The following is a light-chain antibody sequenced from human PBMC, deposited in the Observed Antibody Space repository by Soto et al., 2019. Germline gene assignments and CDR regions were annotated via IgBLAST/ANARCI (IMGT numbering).Light chain of an antibody. V-gene: IGKV3-20*01. J-gene: IGKJ4*01. CDR3: QQYARSPLA. Sequence: EIVLTQSPGTLSLSPGERATLSCRASQNVARNYLAWYQQRPGQAPRLLIYDASTRATGIPDRFSGSGSGTDFTLTISRLEPEDVAVYFCQQYARSPLAFGGGTKVDI. CDR2: DAS. CDR1: QNVARNY.